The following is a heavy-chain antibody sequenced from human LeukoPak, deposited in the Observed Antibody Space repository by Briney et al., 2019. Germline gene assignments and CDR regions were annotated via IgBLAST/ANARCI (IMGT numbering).Heavy chain of an antibody. CDR3: ARGNELFDP. CDR1: GGSISSYY. CDR2: IYYSGST. Sequence: PSETLSLTCTVSGGSISSYYWSWIRQPPGKGLEWIGYIYYSGSTNYNPSLKSRVTISVDTSKNQFSLKLSSVTAADTAVYYCARGNELFDPWGQGTLVTVSS. J-gene: IGHJ5*02. V-gene: IGHV4-59*01. D-gene: IGHD1-1*01.